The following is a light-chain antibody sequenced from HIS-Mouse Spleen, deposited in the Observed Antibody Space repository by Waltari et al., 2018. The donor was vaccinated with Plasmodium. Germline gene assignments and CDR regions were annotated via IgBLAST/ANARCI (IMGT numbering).Light chain of an antibody. V-gene: IGKV1-5*03. CDR3: QQYNSYWT. CDR2: KAS. J-gene: IGKJ1*01. Sequence: DIQMTQSPSTLSASVGDRVTITCRASQSISSWLAWYQQKPGKAPKLLVYKASSVESGGPSRVSGSGSGTEVTLTISSLQPDDFATYYCQQYNSYWTFGQGTKVEIK. CDR1: QSISSW.